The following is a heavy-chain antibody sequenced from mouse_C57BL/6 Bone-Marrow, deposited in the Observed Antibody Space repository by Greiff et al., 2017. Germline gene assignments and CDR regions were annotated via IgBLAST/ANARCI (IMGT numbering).Heavy chain of an antibody. CDR3: ARILLRRYYAMDY. V-gene: IGHV1-82*01. Sequence: VQLQQSGPELVKPGASVKISCKASGYAFSSSWMNWVKQRPGKGLEWIGRIYPGDGDTNYNGKFKGKATLTADKSSSTAYMQLRSLTSEDCAVYFCARILLRRYYAMDYWGQGTSVTVSS. CDR2: IYPGDGDT. D-gene: IGHD1-1*01. J-gene: IGHJ4*01. CDR1: GYAFSSSW.